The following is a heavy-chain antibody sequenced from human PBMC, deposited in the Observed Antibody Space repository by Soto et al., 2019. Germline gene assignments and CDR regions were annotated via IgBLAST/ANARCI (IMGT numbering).Heavy chain of an antibody. J-gene: IGHJ4*02. CDR2: IGTAGDT. CDR3: ARSPRNYDSSGFLDY. Sequence: PGGSLRLSCAASGFTFSSYDMHWVRQATGKGLEWVSAIGTAGDTYYPGSVKGRFTISRENAKNSLYLQMNSLRAGDTAVYYCARSPRNYDSSGFLDYWGQGTLVTVSS. V-gene: IGHV3-13*01. CDR1: GFTFSSYD. D-gene: IGHD3-22*01.